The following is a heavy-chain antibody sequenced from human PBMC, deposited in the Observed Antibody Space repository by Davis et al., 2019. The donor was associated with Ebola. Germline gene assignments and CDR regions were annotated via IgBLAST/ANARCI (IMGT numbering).Heavy chain of an antibody. CDR3: ARNTAMVVGSYYYYGMDV. V-gene: IGHV3-33*01. Sequence: GESLKISCVASGFNFNGHGMHWVRQAPGKGLEWVAVIWFDGSNKYHADSVKGRFTISRDNSKNTLYLQMNSLRAEDTAVYYCARNTAMVVGSYYYYGMDVWGQGTTVTVSS. CDR1: GFNFNGHG. D-gene: IGHD5-18*01. CDR2: IWFDGSNK. J-gene: IGHJ6*02.